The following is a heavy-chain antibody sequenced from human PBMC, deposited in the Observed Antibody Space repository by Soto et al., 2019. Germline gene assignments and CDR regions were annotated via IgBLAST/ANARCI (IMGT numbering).Heavy chain of an antibody. V-gene: IGHV1-58*01. J-gene: IGHJ4*02. D-gene: IGHD3-10*01. CDR2: IVVGSGNT. CDR1: GFTFTSSA. Sequence: AVKVSCKASGFTFTSSAVQWVRQARGQRLEWIGWIVVGSGNTNYAQKFQERVTITRDMSTSTAYMELSSLRSEDTAVYYCAAVGTYYGSGRPGYWGQGTLVTVSS. CDR3: AAVGTYYGSGRPGY.